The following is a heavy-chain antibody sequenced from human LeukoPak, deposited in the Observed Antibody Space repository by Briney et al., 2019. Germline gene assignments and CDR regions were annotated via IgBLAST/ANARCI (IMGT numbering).Heavy chain of an antibody. J-gene: IGHJ4*02. D-gene: IGHD1-14*01. CDR1: GFTVSSNH. V-gene: IGHV3-23*01. CDR2: ISGSGGST. Sequence: GGSLRLSCAASGFTVSSNHMSWVRQAPGKGLEWVSAISGSGGSTYYADSVKGRFTISRDNSKNTLYLQMNSLRAEDTAVYYCAKIRTFTRTIQHFDYWGQGTLVTVSS. CDR3: AKIRTFTRTIQHFDY.